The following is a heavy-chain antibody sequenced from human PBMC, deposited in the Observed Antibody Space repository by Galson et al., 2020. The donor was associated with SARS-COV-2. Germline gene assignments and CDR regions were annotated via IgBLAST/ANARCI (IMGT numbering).Heavy chain of an antibody. Sequence: GESLKISCAASGFTFDDYGMSWVRQAPGKGLEWVSGINWNGGSTNYGDSVKGRFTMSRDNAKNSLYLQMNGLRAEDTALYYCARGWVPTRYYFYALDVWGQGTTVTVSS. D-gene: IGHD1-26*01. CDR3: ARGWVPTRYYFYALDV. V-gene: IGHV3-20*04. CDR1: GFTFDDYG. CDR2: INWNGGST. J-gene: IGHJ6*02.